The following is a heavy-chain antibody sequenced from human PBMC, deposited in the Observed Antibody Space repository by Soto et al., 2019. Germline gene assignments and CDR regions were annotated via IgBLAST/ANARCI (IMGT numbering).Heavy chain of an antibody. CDR1: GFTFSSYA. Sequence: GGSLRLSCAASGFTFSSYAMHWVRQAPGKGLEYVSAISSNGGSTYYANSVKGRYTISRDNSKNTLYLQMGSLRAEDLAVYYCARDQEVGYSGYEITGWFDPWGQGT. D-gene: IGHD5-12*01. J-gene: IGHJ5*02. CDR3: ARDQEVGYSGYEITGWFDP. V-gene: IGHV3-64*01. CDR2: ISSNGGST.